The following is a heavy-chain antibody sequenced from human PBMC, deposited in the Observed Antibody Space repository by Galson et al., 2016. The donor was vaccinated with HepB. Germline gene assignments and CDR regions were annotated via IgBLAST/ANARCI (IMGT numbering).Heavy chain of an antibody. CDR3: ARHTGAPNVMLVIGGGFGL. V-gene: IGHV5-51*01. CDR1: GSRFTAYW. J-gene: IGHJ2*01. D-gene: IGHD3-22*01. Sequence: QSGAEVKKPGESLKISCKGSGSRFTAYWIAWVRQVSGRGLEWMGIICPGDSDIRYNPSFQGQVTLSVDKSINTAYLQWNSLEASDTAMYYCARHTGAPNVMLVIGGGFGLWGRGTLVTVSS. CDR2: ICPGDSDI.